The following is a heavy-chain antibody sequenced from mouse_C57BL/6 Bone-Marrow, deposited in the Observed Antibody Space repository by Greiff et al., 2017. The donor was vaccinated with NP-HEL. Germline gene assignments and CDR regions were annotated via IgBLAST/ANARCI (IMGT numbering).Heavy chain of an antibody. V-gene: IGHV1-52*01. D-gene: IGHD2-10*01. CDR1: GYTFTSYW. Sequence: QVQLQQPGAELVRPGSSVKLSCKASGYTFTSYWMHWVKQRPIQGLEWIGNIDPSDSETHYNQKFKDKATLTVDKSSSTAYMQLSSLTSEDSAVYYCARYRSYSLLDYWGQGTTLTVSS. CDR3: ARYRSYSLLDY. CDR2: IDPSDSET. J-gene: IGHJ2*01.